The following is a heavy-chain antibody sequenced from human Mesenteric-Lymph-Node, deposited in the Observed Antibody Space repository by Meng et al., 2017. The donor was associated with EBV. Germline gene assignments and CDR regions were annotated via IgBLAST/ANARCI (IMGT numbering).Heavy chain of an antibody. Sequence: PQLQKSGPAVVKPSQTLSLTCTVPSGSIRRSGYYWGWLRQPPGKGLEWIGSIYYSGRTDYNPSLKTRVSISVDSSKTQFSLKLSSVTAADTAVYFCARRNVRSQFDFWGQGTLVTVSS. CDR3: ARRNVRSQFDF. V-gene: IGHV4-39*01. J-gene: IGHJ4*02. CDR1: SGSIRRSGYY. CDR2: IYYSGRT. D-gene: IGHD4-17*01.